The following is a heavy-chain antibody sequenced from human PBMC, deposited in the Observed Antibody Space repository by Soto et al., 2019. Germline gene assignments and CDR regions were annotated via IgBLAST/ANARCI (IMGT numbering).Heavy chain of an antibody. CDR1: GGSISSSSYY. J-gene: IGHJ4*02. V-gene: IGHV4-39*01. CDR2: ISYSGST. CDR3: VGIGAQVNY. Sequence: QLQLQESGPGLVKPSETLSLTCTVSGGSISSSSYYWGWIRQPPGKGLEWIGSISYSGSTSYNPSLKGRVTISVDTSKIEFSLKLSSVTAADATVYYCVGIGAQVNYWGQGTPVTVSS. D-gene: IGHD6-13*01.